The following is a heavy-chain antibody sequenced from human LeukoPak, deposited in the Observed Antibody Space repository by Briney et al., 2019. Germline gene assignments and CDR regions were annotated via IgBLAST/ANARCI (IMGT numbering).Heavy chain of an antibody. D-gene: IGHD2/OR15-2a*01. J-gene: IGHJ4*02. Sequence: GESLKISCKGSGYSFTNYWIGWVRQMPGKGLEWMGIIYPSDSDTRYSPSFQGQVTISADKSISTAYLQWSSLKASDTAMYYCARAFPTRYFDYWGQGTLVTVSS. CDR1: GYSFTNYW. CDR2: IYPSDSDT. CDR3: ARAFPTRYFDY. V-gene: IGHV5-51*01.